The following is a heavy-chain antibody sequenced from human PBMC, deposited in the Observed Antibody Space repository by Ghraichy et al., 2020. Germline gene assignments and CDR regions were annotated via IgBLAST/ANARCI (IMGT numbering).Heavy chain of an antibody. CDR2: IDFSGSTI. Sequence: LSLTCAASGFTFSDYYMNWIRQAPGKGLEWVSYIDFSGSTIFYADSVKGRFTVSRDNTKNSLFMQMNSLRAEDTAVYYCARGATGYSYAFDIWGQGTMVTVSS. V-gene: IGHV3-11*04. CDR1: GFTFSDYY. CDR3: ARGATGYSYAFDI. J-gene: IGHJ3*02. D-gene: IGHD2-15*01.